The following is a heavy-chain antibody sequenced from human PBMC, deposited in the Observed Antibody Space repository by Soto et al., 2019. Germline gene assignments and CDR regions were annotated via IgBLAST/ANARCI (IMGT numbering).Heavy chain of an antibody. V-gene: IGHV2-5*02. CDR2: VYWDDDK. D-gene: IGHD4-17*01. J-gene: IGHJ4*02. Sequence: QITLKESGPTLVKPTQTLTLTCSFSGFSPSTSGVGMGWIRQPPGKALEWLALVYWDDDKRYSPSLKSRLTITKDTSKNQLVLTLTNMDPVDTATYYCARHTTTSGYFDYWGQGTLVTVSS. CDR3: ARHTTTSGYFDY. CDR1: GFSPSTSGVG.